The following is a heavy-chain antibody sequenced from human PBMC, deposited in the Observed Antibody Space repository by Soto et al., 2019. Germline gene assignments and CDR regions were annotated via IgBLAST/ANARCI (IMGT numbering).Heavy chain of an antibody. D-gene: IGHD3-10*01. CDR3: ARSKGSGSYEFDS. V-gene: IGHV4-28*01. Sequence: SETLSLTCAVSGYSISSSNWCGWIRQPPGEGLEWIGYIDYSGSTYYNPSLKSRVTMSVDTSKNQFSLKLRSVTAVDTAVYYCARSKGSGSYEFDSWGQGTLVTSPQ. J-gene: IGHJ4*02. CDR2: IDYSGST. CDR1: GYSISSSNW.